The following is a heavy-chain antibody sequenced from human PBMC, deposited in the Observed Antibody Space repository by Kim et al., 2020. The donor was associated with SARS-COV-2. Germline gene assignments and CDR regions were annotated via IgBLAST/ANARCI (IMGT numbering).Heavy chain of an antibody. CDR2: IYYSGST. CDR1: GGSISSSSYY. V-gene: IGHV4-39*07. D-gene: IGHD2-2*01. CDR3: ARDGVYCSSTSCYLDY. Sequence: SETLSLTCTVSGGSISSSSYYWGWIRQPPGKGLEWIGSIYYSGSTYYNPSLKSRVTISVDTSKNQFSLKLSSVTAADTAVYYCARDGVYCSSTSCYLDY. J-gene: IGHJ4*03.